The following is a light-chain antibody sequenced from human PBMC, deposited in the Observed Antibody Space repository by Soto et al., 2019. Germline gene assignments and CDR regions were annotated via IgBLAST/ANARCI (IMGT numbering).Light chain of an antibody. CDR3: SSYTSSSTLV. J-gene: IGLJ2*01. V-gene: IGLV2-14*01. CDR2: DVS. Sequence: QSALTQPASVSGSPGQSSTISCTGNSSDVGGYNYVSWYQQHPGKAPQLMIYDVSNRPSGVSNRFSGSKSGNTASLTISGLQAEDEADYYCSSYTSSSTLVFGGGTKVTVL. CDR1: SSDVGGYNY.